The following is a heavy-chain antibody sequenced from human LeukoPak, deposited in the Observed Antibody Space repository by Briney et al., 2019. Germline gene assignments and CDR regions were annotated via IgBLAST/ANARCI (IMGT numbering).Heavy chain of an antibody. CDR3: VRLRQQLVHVDFQH. D-gene: IGHD6-13*01. CDR2: INPISGGT. V-gene: IGHV1-2*02. CDR1: GYTFSGFY. Sequence: ASVKVSCKASGYTFSGFYMHWVLQAPGQGLEWMGWINPISGGTNYAQKFQGRVTMTRDTSISTAYMELSSLRSDDTAVYYCVRLRQQLVHVDFQHWGQGTLVTVSS. J-gene: IGHJ1*01.